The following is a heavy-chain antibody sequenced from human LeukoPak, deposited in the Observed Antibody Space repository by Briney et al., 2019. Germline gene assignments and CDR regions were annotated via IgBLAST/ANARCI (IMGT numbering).Heavy chain of an antibody. D-gene: IGHD6-19*01. Sequence: PGGSLRLSCAAPGFIFDNYAIHWVRQAPGKGLEWVSLISGDGGSTYYADSVKGRFTISRDNSKNSLYLQMNSLRTEDTALYYCAKDSRAYSSGWSSWLDPWGQGTLVTVSS. CDR1: GFIFDNYA. V-gene: IGHV3-43*02. J-gene: IGHJ5*02. CDR2: ISGDGGST. CDR3: AKDSRAYSSGWSSWLDP.